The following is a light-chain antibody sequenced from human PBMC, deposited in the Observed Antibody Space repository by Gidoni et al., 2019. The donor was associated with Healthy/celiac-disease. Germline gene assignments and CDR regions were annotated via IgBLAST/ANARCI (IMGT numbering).Light chain of an antibody. V-gene: IGLV1-40*01. CDR1: SSNIGAGYA. CDR2: GNS. Sequence: QSVMTQPPSGSGAPGQRVTISCTGSSSNIGAGYAVHWYQQLPGTAPKLLIYGNSNRPSGVPDRFSCSKSGTSASLAITGLQAEDEADYYCQSYDSSLSGYVVFGGGTKLTVL. J-gene: IGLJ2*01. CDR3: QSYDSSLSGYVV.